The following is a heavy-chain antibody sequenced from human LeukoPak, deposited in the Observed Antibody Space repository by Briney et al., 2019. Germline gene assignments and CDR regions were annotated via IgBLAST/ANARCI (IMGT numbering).Heavy chain of an antibody. CDR1: GYTFTGYY. D-gene: IGHD6-19*01. CDR3: ARDTPTKPGIAVAGTGDAFDY. V-gene: IGHV1-2*02. CDR2: INPNSGGT. Sequence: EASVKVSCKASGYTFTGYYMHWVRQAPGQGLEWMGWINPNSGGTNYAQKFQGRVTMTRDTSISTAYMELSRLRSDDTAVYYCARDTPTKPGIAVAGTGDAFDYWGQGTLVTVSS. J-gene: IGHJ4*02.